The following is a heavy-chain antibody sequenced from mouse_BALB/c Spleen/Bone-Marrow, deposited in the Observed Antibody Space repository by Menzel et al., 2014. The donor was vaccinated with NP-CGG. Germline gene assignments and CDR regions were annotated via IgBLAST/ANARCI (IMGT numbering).Heavy chain of an antibody. CDR1: GYTFTSYV. V-gene: IGHV1-14*01. D-gene: IGHD1-1*01. Sequence: VQLQQSGPELVKPGAPVKMSCMASGYTFTSYVMHWVKQKPGQGLEWIGYINPFNDGIEYNEKFKVKATLTSDKSSSTAYMELSSLTSEDSAVYYCARGTTVVGDYWGQGTTLTVSS. CDR3: ARGTTVVGDY. J-gene: IGHJ2*01. CDR2: INPFNDGI.